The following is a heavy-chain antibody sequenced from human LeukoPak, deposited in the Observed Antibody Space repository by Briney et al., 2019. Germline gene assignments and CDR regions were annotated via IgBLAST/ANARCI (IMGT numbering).Heavy chain of an antibody. J-gene: IGHJ4*02. CDR2: INHSGST. Sequence: PSETLSLTCAVYGGSFSGYYWSWIRQPPGKGLEWIGEINHSGSTNYNPSLKSRVTISVDTSKNQFSLILSSVTAADTAVYYCARDPRAEGELVFDYWGQGTLVTVSS. D-gene: IGHD6-6*01. V-gene: IGHV4-34*01. CDR1: GGSFSGYY. CDR3: ARDPRAEGELVFDY.